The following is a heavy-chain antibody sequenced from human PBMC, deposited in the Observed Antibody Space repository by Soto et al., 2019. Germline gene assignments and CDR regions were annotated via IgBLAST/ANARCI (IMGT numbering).Heavy chain of an antibody. CDR1: GCTFTSYA. CDR3: ARVGTTVTTFSFDY. D-gene: IGHD4-17*01. CDR2: INAGNGNT. Sequence: ASVKVSCKACGCTFTSYAMHWVRQAPGQRLEWMGWINAGNGNTKYSQKFQGRVTITRDTSASTAYMELSSLRSEDTAVYYCARVGTTVTTFSFDYWGQGTLVTVSS. V-gene: IGHV1-3*01. J-gene: IGHJ4*02.